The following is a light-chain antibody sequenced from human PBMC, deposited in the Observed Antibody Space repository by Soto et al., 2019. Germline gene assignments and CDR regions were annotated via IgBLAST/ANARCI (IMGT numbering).Light chain of an antibody. Sequence: DIPMTQSPSTLSASVGDIVTITCRASQDISAWLAWYQQKPGQPPKLVIYKATALETGVPSTFSGSWSGTEFTLTISSLQPYDFTTYYCQQYSAFPWTVGQGTKVEI. CDR2: KAT. CDR3: QQYSAFPWT. CDR1: QDISAW. J-gene: IGKJ1*01. V-gene: IGKV1-5*03.